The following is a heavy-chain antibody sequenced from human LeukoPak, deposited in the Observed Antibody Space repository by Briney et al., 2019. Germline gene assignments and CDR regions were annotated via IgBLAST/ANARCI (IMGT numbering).Heavy chain of an antibody. V-gene: IGHV4-4*07. CDR3: AREGDYCSGGSCYSRYFDH. CDR1: GGSISSYY. CDR2: IYTSGST. J-gene: IGHJ4*02. Sequence: SETLSLTCTVSGGSISSYYWSWIRQPAGKGLEWIGRIYTSGSTNYNPSLKSRVTMSVDTSKNQFSLKLSSVTAADTAVYYCAREGDYCSGGSCYSRYFDHWGQGTLVTVSS. D-gene: IGHD2-15*01.